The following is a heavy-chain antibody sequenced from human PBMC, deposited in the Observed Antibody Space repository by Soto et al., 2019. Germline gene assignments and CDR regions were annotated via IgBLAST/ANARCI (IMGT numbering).Heavy chain of an antibody. J-gene: IGHJ6*02. CDR3: ARRDGYCSSTSCYGHYYYYGMDV. Sequence: GESLKISCKGSGYSFTSYWIGWVRQMPGKGLEWMGIIYPGDSDTRYSPSFQGQVTISADKSISTAYLQWSSLKASDTAMYYCARRDGYCSSTSCYGHYYYYGMDVWGQGNTVTVSS. V-gene: IGHV5-51*01. D-gene: IGHD2-2*03. CDR2: IYPGDSDT. CDR1: GYSFTSYW.